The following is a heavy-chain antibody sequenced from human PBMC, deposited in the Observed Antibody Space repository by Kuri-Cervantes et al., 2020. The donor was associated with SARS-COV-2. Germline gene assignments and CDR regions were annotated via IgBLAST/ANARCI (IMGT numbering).Heavy chain of an antibody. CDR2: TYTSGST. Sequence: SETLSLTCTVSGGSISSGSYYWSWIRQPAGKGLEWIGRTYTSGSTNYNPSLKSRVTMSVDTSKNQFSLKLSSVTAADTAVYYCARDHSPISDPIVVVPAASWFDPWGQGTLVTVSS. V-gene: IGHV4-61*02. D-gene: IGHD2-2*01. CDR3: ARDHSPISDPIVVVPAASWFDP. CDR1: GGSISSGSYY. J-gene: IGHJ5*02.